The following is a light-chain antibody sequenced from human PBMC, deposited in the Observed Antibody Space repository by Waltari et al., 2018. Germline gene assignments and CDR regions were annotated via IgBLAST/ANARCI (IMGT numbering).Light chain of an antibody. Sequence: DIVMTQSPDSLAASLGERATLDCKSSQSVFYRSANKNYIAWYQHKPGQPPKLLFYWASTRESEVPDRFSASGSGTDFTLTINNLQAEDVAVYYCQQYYRSRTFGQGTKVEIK. CDR1: QSVFYRSANKNY. CDR3: QQYYRSRT. CDR2: WAS. V-gene: IGKV4-1*01. J-gene: IGKJ1*01.